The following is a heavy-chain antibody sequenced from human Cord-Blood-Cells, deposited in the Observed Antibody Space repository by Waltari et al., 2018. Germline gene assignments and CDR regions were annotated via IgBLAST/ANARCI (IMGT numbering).Heavy chain of an antibody. CDR1: GYTLTELS. J-gene: IGHJ3*02. Sequence: QVQLVQSGAEVKKPGASVKVSCKVSGYTLTELSMHWVRQAPGKGLEWMGGFDPEDGETSYAQKCQGRVTMTEDTATDTAYMGLSSLRSDDTAVYYCATTYRSNDAFDIWGQGTMVTVSS. CDR2: FDPEDGET. V-gene: IGHV1-24*01. CDR3: ATTYRSNDAFDI. D-gene: IGHD1-1*01.